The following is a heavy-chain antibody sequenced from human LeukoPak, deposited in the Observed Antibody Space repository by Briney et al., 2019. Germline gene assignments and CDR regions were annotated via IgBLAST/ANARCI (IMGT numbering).Heavy chain of an antibody. CDR3: ASSSGRQYNWFDP. J-gene: IGHJ5*02. V-gene: IGHV4-34*01. Sequence: PSETLSLTCAVYGGSFSGYYWSWIRQPPGKGLEWIGEINHSGSTNYNPSLKSRVTISVDTSKNQFSLKLSSVTAADTAVYYCASSSGRQYNWFDPWGQGTLVTVSS. CDR1: GGSFSGYY. CDR2: INHSGST. D-gene: IGHD6-25*01.